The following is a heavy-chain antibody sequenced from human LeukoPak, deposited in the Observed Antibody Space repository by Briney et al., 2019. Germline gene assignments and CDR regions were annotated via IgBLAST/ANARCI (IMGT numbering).Heavy chain of an antibody. CDR2: ILYDGRNK. V-gene: IGHV3-30*18. J-gene: IGHJ4*02. D-gene: IGHD6-25*01. Sequence: PGGSLRLSCAASGFTFSNFAIHWVRQAPGKGLEWVAVILYDGRNKYYGDSVEGRFTISRDNSKNTVYLQMNSLRAEGTAVYYCAKVGWYRSGSWGQGTLVTVSS. CDR1: GFTFSNFA. CDR3: AKVGWYRSGS.